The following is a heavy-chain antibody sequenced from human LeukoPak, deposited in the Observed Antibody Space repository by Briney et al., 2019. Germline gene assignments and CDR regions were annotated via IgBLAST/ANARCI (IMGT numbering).Heavy chain of an antibody. Sequence: GGSLRLSCAASGFTFSGSAIHWVRQASGKGLEWVGRIRSKANSYATSSAASVKGRFTISRDDSKNTAYLQMYSLKTEDTAVYYGTGDYGVLFDYWGQGTLVTVSS. CDR2: IRSKANSYAT. CDR3: TGDYGVLFDY. CDR1: GFTFSGSA. J-gene: IGHJ4*02. V-gene: IGHV3-73*01. D-gene: IGHD4-17*01.